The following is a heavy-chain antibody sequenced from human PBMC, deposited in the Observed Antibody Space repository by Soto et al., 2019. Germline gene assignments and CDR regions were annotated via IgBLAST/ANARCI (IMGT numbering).Heavy chain of an antibody. J-gene: IGHJ3*01. CDR1: GFTFSSYG. CDR3: ARDPGRTMIVVAGDALDX. D-gene: IGHD3-22*01. CDR2: IWYDGSNK. V-gene: IGHV3-33*01. Sequence: GGSLRLSCAASGFTFSSYGMHWVRQAPGKGLEWVSVIWYDGSNKYYAYSVKGRFTISRDNSKNTLYLQMNSLRAEETAVYYCARDPGRTMIVVAGDALDXWGQGTMVTVS.